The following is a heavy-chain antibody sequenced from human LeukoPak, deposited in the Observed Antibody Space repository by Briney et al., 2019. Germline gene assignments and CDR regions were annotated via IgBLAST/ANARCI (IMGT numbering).Heavy chain of an antibody. CDR1: GFSFSNAW. CDR3: ARDEARGNWFDP. J-gene: IGHJ5*02. V-gene: IGHV3-33*01. D-gene: IGHD3-16*01. Sequence: GGSLRLSCATSGFSFSNAWMNWVRQAPGKGLEGVAVIWYDGSNKYYADSVKGRFTISRDNSKNTLYRQMNSLRAEDTAVYYCARDEARGNWFDPWGQGTLVTVSS. CDR2: IWYDGSNK.